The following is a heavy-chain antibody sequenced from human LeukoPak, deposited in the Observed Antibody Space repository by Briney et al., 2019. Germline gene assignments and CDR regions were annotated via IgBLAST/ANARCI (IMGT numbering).Heavy chain of an antibody. D-gene: IGHD6-6*01. V-gene: IGHV1-46*01. J-gene: IGHJ4*02. CDR3: AREGTFGYSSSSTDY. CDR1: GCIFSSYH. CDR2: VNPGGGST. Sequence: ASVKVSCKASGCIFSSYHIHWVRQAPGQGLEWMGIVNPGGGSTSYAQKFQGRVTMTRDTSTSTVYMELRSLRSEDTAVYYCAREGTFGYSSSSTDYWGQGTLVTVSS.